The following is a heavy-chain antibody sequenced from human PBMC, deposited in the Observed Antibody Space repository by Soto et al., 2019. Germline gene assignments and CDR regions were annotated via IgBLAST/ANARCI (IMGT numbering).Heavy chain of an antibody. CDR2: IIPIFGTA. CDR1: GGTFSSYA. J-gene: IGHJ6*02. CDR3: ARALYYDILTGYYTPPNYDYYYGMDD. V-gene: IGHV1-69*13. D-gene: IGHD3-9*01. Sequence: ASVKVSCKASGGTFSSYAISWVRQAPGQGLEWMGGIIPIFGTANYAQKFQGRVTITADESTSTAYMELSSLRSEDTAVYYCARALYYDILTGYYTPPNYDYYYGMDDWGQGTTVTVSS.